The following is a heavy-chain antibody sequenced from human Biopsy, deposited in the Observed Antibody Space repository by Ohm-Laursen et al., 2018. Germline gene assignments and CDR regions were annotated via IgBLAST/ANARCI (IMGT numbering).Heavy chain of an antibody. CDR2: IRPLNGDT. CDR3: ARGEVTFGELIVSLDS. V-gene: IGHV1-18*01. CDR1: GYNFISYS. Sequence: SVKVSCKTSGYNFISYSINWVRQAPGQGLEWMGWIRPLNGDTKYGQKFQGRVTMTTDTSTSTVYMELTSLRSDDTAVYYCARGEVTFGELIVSLDSWGQGTLVTVSS. J-gene: IGHJ4*02. D-gene: IGHD3-16*02.